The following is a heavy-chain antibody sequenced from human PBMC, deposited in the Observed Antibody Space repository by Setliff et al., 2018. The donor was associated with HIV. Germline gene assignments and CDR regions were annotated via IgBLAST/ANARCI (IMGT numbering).Heavy chain of an antibody. Sequence: GGSLRLSCAASGFIFRSLTMHWVRQAPGKGLEWVALISGDESQKLYADSVRDRFIISRDNSQSTVSLQMNSLRAEDTAMYYCVKKSPYSNIGRCPPDAFDNWGQGTMVTVSS. D-gene: IGHD4-4*01. CDR1: GFIFRSLT. CDR2: ISGDESQK. CDR3: VKKSPYSNIGRCPPDAFDN. V-gene: IGHV3-30-3*01. J-gene: IGHJ3*02.